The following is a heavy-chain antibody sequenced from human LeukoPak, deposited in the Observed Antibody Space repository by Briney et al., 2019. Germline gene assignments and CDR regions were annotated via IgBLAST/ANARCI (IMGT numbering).Heavy chain of an antibody. CDR3: ARNVLGLPHARRKAV. J-gene: IGHJ6*04. D-gene: IGHD2-8*02. V-gene: IGHV4-34*01. Sequence: SETLSLTCAVYGGSFSGYYWSWIRQPPWKGLDGMGESNHSGSTNYNPSLKSRVTISLDTSNNQFSLKLSSVTAAATAVYYCARNVLGLPHARRKAVWGKGTTVTASS. CDR2: SNHSGST. CDR1: GGSFSGYY.